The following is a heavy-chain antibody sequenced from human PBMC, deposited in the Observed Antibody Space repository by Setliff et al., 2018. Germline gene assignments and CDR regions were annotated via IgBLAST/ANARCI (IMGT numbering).Heavy chain of an antibody. Sequence: PGGSLRLSCAASTFPFSNYGVTWVRQAPGKGPQWVASISASGHNTYDADSVKGRFTTSRDNSKNTIYLQMNNLGVDDTAIYYCVRRVAGKGWFDPWGQGTLVTVSS. CDR1: TFPFSNYG. CDR3: VRRVAGKGWFDP. V-gene: IGHV3-23*01. J-gene: IGHJ5*02. D-gene: IGHD2-15*01. CDR2: ISASGHNT.